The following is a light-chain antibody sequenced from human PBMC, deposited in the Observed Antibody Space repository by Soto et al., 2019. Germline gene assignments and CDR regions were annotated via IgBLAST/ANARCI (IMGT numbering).Light chain of an antibody. CDR3: QAWDSSTYVV. CDR2: QDS. CDR1: QLGNKY. V-gene: IGLV3-1*01. J-gene: IGLJ2*01. Sequence: SYDLTQPPSVSVSPGQTASITCSGDQLGNKYACWYQQKPGQSPVLVIYQDSKRPSGIPERFSGSNSGDTATLTISGTQSIDEADYYCQAWDSSTYVVFGGGTQLTVL.